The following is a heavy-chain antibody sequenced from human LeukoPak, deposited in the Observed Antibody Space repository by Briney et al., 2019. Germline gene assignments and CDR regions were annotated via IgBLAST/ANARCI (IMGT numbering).Heavy chain of an antibody. CDR2: ISSNGGST. V-gene: IGHV3-64D*09. CDR1: GFTFSSYA. D-gene: IGHD3-16*01. J-gene: IGHJ4*02. CDR3: VILGVY. Sequence: GGSLRLSCSASGFTFSSYAMHWVRQAPGKGLEYVSVISSNGGSTYYADSVKGRFTISRDNSKNTLYLQMSSLRAEDTAVYYCVILGVYWGQGTLVTVSS.